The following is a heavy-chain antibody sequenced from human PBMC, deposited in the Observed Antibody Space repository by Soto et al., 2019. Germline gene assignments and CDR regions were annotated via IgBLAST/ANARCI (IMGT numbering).Heavy chain of an antibody. D-gene: IGHD3-10*01. CDR3: ARGPHYYGSGSYYKGYYYYSMDV. V-gene: IGHV4-30-4*01. J-gene: IGHJ6*02. Sequence: SETLSLTCTVSGGSISSGDYYWSWIRQPPGKGLEWIGYIYYSGSTYYNPSLKSRVTISVDTSKNQFSLKLSSVTAADTAVYYCARGPHYYGSGSYYKGYYYYSMDVWGQGTTVTVS. CDR1: GGSISSGDYY. CDR2: IYYSGST.